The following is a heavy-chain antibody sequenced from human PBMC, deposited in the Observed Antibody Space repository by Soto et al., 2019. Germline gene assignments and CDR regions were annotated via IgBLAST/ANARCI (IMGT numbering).Heavy chain of an antibody. CDR3: ARAIGYCSSTSCHYGMDV. CDR2: IWYDGSNK. D-gene: IGHD2-2*01. CDR1: GFTFSSYG. V-gene: IGHV3-33*01. Sequence: GGSLRLSCAASGFTFSSYGMHWVRQAPGKGLEWVAVIWYDGSNKYYADSVKGRFTISRDNSKNTLYLQMNSLRAEDTAVYYCARAIGYCSSTSCHYGMDVWGQGTTVTVSS. J-gene: IGHJ6*02.